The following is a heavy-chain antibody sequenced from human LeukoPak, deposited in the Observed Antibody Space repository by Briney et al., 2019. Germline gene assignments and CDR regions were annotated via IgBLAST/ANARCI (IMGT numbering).Heavy chain of an antibody. V-gene: IGHV4-59*08. CDR2: IYYSGST. Sequence: SETLSLTCTVSGGSISSYYWSWIRQPPGKGLEWIGYIYYSGSTNYNPSLKSRVTISVDTSKNQFSLKPSSVTAADTAVYYCARLIDVGFDPWGQGTLVTVSS. CDR1: GGSISSYY. J-gene: IGHJ5*02. CDR3: ARLIDVGFDP. D-gene: IGHD3-9*01.